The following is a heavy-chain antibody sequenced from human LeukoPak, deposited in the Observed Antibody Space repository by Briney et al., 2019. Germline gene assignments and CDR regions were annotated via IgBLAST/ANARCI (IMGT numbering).Heavy chain of an antibody. CDR3: TRDPTLNYYDSSGYYVGGDYFDY. CDR1: GFTFGDYA. Sequence: GGSLRLSCTASGFTFGDYAMSWFRQAPGKGLEWVGFIRSKAYGGTTEYAASVKGRFTISRDDSKSIAYLQMNSLKTEDTAVYYCTRDPTLNYYDSSGYYVGGDYFDYWGQGTLVTVSS. V-gene: IGHV3-49*03. CDR2: IRSKAYGGTT. J-gene: IGHJ4*02. D-gene: IGHD3-22*01.